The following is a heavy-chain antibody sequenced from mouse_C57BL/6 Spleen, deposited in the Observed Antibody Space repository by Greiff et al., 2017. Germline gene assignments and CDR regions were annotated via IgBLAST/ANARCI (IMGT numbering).Heavy chain of an antibody. J-gene: IGHJ1*03. D-gene: IGHD2-4*01. Sequence: QVQLQQPGAELVKPGASVKLSCKASGYTFTSYWMHWVKQRPGRGLEWIGRIDPNSGGTKYNEKFKSKATLTVDKPSSTAYMPLSSLTSEDSAVYYCARSAYYDYVYWYFDVWGTGTTVTVSS. CDR3: ARSAYYDYVYWYFDV. CDR1: GYTFTSYW. CDR2: IDPNSGGT. V-gene: IGHV1-72*01.